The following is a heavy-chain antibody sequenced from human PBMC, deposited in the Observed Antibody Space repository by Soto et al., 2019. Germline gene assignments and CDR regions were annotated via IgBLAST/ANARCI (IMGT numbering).Heavy chain of an antibody. J-gene: IGHJ4*02. Sequence: RGSLRLSCAASGFTFSSYSMNWVRQAPGKGLEWVSSISSSSYYIYYADSVKGRFTISRDNAKNSLYLQMNSLRAEDTAVYYCARDYAKAKDYWGQGTLVTVSS. CDR3: ARDYAKAKDY. V-gene: IGHV3-21*01. CDR2: ISSSSYYI. CDR1: GFTFSSYS. D-gene: IGHD3-16*01.